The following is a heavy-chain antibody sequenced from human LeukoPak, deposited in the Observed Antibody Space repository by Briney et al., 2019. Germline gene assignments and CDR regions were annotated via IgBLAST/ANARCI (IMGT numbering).Heavy chain of an antibody. CDR2: INPSGGSA. V-gene: IGHV1-46*01. J-gene: IGHJ4*02. Sequence: ASVKVSCKASGYTFTSYYMHWVRQAPGQGLEWMGIINPSGGSANYAQKFQGRVTITADESTSTAYMELRSLRSDDTAVYYCARDDYDILTGLASFDYWGQGTLVTVSS. CDR1: GYTFTSYY. D-gene: IGHD3-9*01. CDR3: ARDDYDILTGLASFDY.